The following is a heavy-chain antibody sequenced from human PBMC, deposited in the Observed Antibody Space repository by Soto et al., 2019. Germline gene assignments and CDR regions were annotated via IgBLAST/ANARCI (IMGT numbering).Heavy chain of an antibody. CDR2: IFHSGTT. CDR3: ARGGNRYSSTSSGVGGFDY. Sequence: SVTLSHRTTVAYVSIGSSYWSWIRQPTGKGLEWIGYIFHSGTTNYNPSLKSRVTISVDTSKNQFSLNLSSLTTADTAVYFCARGGNRYSSTSSGVGGFDYWGQGTLVTVSS. J-gene: IGHJ4*02. CDR1: YVSIGSSY. D-gene: IGHD6-6*01. V-gene: IGHV4-59*01.